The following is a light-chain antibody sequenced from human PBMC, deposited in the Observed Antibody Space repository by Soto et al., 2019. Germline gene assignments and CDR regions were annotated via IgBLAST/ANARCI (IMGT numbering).Light chain of an antibody. CDR2: AAS. J-gene: IGKJ1*01. CDR1: QSISSY. CDR3: QQSYSTPRT. Sequence: DIQMTQSPSSLSASVGDRVNITIRASQSISSYLNWYQQTPGKAPKXXSYAASSLQSGVPSRFSGSGSGTDFTLTISSLQPEDFETYYCQQSYSTPRTFGQGTKVDIK. V-gene: IGKV1-39*01.